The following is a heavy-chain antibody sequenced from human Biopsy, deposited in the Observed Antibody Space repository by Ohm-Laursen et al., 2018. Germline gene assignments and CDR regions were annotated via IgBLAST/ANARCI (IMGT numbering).Heavy chain of an antibody. D-gene: IGHD6-25*01. J-gene: IGHJ2*01. Sequence: SQTLSLTCTVSGGSITSYSWSWIRQPPGKGLEPIGYIYNTGDTTYNPSLQSRVTISLDTSNNQLSLRLRSVTAADAAVYYCARRSAANWYFNLWGRGTPVTVSS. CDR3: ARRSAANWYFNL. CDR2: IYNTGDT. CDR1: GGSITSYS. V-gene: IGHV4-59*08.